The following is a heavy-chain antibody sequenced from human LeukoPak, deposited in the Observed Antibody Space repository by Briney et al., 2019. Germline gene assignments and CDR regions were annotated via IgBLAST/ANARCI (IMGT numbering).Heavy chain of an antibody. CDR3: ASFSIAVAGTRGAFEI. D-gene: IGHD6-19*01. V-gene: IGHV3-64*01. CDR2: ISSNGGST. Sequence: GGSLRLSCAASGFTFSSYAMHWVRQAPGKRLEYVSAISSNGGSTYYANSVKGRFTISRDNSKNTLYLQMGSLRAEDMAVYYCASFSIAVAGTRGAFEIWGQGTMVTVSS. CDR1: GFTFSSYA. J-gene: IGHJ3*02.